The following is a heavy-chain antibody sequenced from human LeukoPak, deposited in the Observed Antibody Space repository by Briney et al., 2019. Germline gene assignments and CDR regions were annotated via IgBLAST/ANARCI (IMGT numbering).Heavy chain of an antibody. Sequence: PGGSQRLSCVASGFTFSSYGMHWVRQAPGKGLEWVAVIWYDGSNKYYADSVKGRFTISRDNSKNTLYLQMNSLRAEDTAVYYCARETSTPDAFDIWGQGTMVTVSS. J-gene: IGHJ3*02. CDR2: IWYDGSNK. CDR3: ARETSTPDAFDI. D-gene: IGHD5/OR15-5a*01. CDR1: GFTFSSYG. V-gene: IGHV3-33*01.